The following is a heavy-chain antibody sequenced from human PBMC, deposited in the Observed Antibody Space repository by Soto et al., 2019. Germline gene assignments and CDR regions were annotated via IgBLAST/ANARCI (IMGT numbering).Heavy chain of an antibody. CDR3: TKRRNVLRFLEWSSGMEV. Sequence: LRLSCAASGFTFSNYAMHWVHQAPGKGLEWVAFISDDGSNKYYADSMKGRFTMSRDNSKSTLYLQMSSLRVEDTAVYYCTKRRNVLRFLEWSSGMEVWGQGPTVTVSS. CDR1: GFTFSNYA. J-gene: IGHJ6*02. D-gene: IGHD3-3*01. CDR2: ISDDGSNK. V-gene: IGHV3-30*18.